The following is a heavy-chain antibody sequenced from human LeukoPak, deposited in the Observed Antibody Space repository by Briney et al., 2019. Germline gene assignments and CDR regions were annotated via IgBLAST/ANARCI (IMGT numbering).Heavy chain of an antibody. Sequence: SETLSLTCTVSGGSISSSSYYWGWIRQPPGKGLEWIGSIYHSGSTYYNPSLKSRVTISVDTSKNQFSLKLSSVTAADTAVYYCASLYDSRPYWGQGTLVTVSS. D-gene: IGHD3-22*01. CDR2: IYHSGST. J-gene: IGHJ4*02. V-gene: IGHV4-39*07. CDR3: ASLYDSRPY. CDR1: GGSISSSSYY.